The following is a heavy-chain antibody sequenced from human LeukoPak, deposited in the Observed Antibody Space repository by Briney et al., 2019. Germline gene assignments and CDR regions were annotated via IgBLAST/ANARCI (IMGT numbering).Heavy chain of an antibody. CDR1: GLTFRTYG. Sequence: GGSRRLAWAASGLTFRTYGTHWVRQAAAKGLVWVSGIYRDGSTTTYGDSVKGLFTISRDNSENTLSLQMNSLRPEATALYYCVRGPMAARPRPLQDYSYMEVCGKGTTVTVSS. J-gene: IGHJ6*03. V-gene: IGHV3-74*01. CDR3: VRGPMAARPRPLQDYSYMEV. D-gene: IGHD6-6*01. CDR2: IYRDGSTT.